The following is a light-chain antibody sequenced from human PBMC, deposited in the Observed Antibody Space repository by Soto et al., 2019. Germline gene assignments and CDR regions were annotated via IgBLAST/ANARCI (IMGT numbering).Light chain of an antibody. CDR2: GAS. CDR3: QDYNSWPPFT. V-gene: IGKV3-15*01. J-gene: IGKJ4*01. CDR1: QSVSSSY. Sequence: EIVSTQPPGTLSLSPGERATLSCRASQSVSSSYLAWYQQKPGQAPRLLIYGASTRATGVPARFSGSGSGTDFTLTISSLQSEDFAVYYCQDYNSWPPFTFGGGTKVDIK.